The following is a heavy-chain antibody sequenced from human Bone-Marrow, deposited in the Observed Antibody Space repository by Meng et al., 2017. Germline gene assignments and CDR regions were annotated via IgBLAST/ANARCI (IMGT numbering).Heavy chain of an antibody. Sequence: SCAASGFTFDDYAMHWVRQAPGKGLEWVSGISWNSGSIGYADSVKGRFTISRDNAKNSLYLQMNSLRAEDTALYYCAKDSSIAVAGNVYWGQGTLVTVSS. V-gene: IGHV3-9*01. D-gene: IGHD6-19*01. CDR2: ISWNSGSI. CDR1: GFTFDDYA. CDR3: AKDSSIAVAGNVY. J-gene: IGHJ4*02.